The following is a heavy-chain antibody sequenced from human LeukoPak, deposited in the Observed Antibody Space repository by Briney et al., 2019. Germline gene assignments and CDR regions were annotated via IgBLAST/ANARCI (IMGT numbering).Heavy chain of an antibody. J-gene: IGHJ4*02. D-gene: IGHD4-17*01. CDR3: TREVSTTNGDLDY. CDR2: ISRGGSDK. CDR1: GFTFSSHS. Sequence: GGSLRLSCAASGFTFSSHSMNWVRQAPGQGLEWVSSISRGGSDKFYADSVKHRFTISRDNAKSSLYLQMNSLRAEDTAVYYCTREVSTTNGDLDYWGQGTPVTVSS. V-gene: IGHV3-21*01.